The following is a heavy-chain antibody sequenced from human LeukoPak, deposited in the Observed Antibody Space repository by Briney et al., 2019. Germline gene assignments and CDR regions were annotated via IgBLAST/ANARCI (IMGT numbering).Heavy chain of an antibody. D-gene: IGHD2-15*01. CDR1: GGSFSGYY. Sequence: SETLSLTCAVYGGSFSGYYWSWIRQPPGKGLEWIGEINHSGSTNYNPSLKSRVTISVDTSKNQFSLKLSSVTAADTAVYYCARGQSHRYCSGGSCYWWFDPWDQGTLVTVSS. CDR2: INHSGST. CDR3: ARGQSHRYCSGGSCYWWFDP. J-gene: IGHJ5*02. V-gene: IGHV4-34*01.